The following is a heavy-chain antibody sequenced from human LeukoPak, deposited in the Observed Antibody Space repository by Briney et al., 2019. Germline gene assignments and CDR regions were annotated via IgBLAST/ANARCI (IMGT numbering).Heavy chain of an antibody. CDR2: IYYSGST. CDR3: ARHYSRSSYNWFDP. J-gene: IGHJ5*02. Sequence: SETLSLTCTVSGGSISSYYWSWIRQPPGKGLEWIGYIYYSGSTNYNPSLKSRVTMSVDTSKNQFSLKLSSVTAADTAVYYCARHYSRSSYNWFDPWGQGTLVTVSS. CDR1: GGSISSYY. D-gene: IGHD6-6*01. V-gene: IGHV4-59*08.